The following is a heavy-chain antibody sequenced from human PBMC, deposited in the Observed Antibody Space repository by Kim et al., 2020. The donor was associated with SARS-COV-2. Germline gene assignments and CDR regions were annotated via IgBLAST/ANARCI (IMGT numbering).Heavy chain of an antibody. J-gene: IGHJ3*01. CDR2: ISYDGSNK. CDR3: AKDNVCLWIGQFHDDAF. Sequence: GGSLRLSCAASGFTFNNFGMHWVRQAPGKGLEWVAVISYDGSNKHYADSVNGRFTISRDSFENTMSLQMSSLTPEDTAVYYCAKDNVCLWIGQFHDDAF. CDR1: GFTFNNFG. V-gene: IGHV3-30*18. D-gene: IGHD3-10*01.